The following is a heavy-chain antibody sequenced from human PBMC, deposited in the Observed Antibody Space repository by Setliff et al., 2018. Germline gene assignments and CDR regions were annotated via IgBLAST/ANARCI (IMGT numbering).Heavy chain of an antibody. D-gene: IGHD3-16*01. CDR1: GDTSTTYA. CDR2: INAGNGNT. V-gene: IGHV1-3*01. CDR3: AIHEWGVNAFDI. J-gene: IGHJ3*02. Sequence: GASVKVSCKASGDTSTTYAIHWVRQAPGQRLEWMGWINAGNGNTKYSQKFQGRVTITRDTSASTAYMELSSLTSEDTAVYYCAIHEWGVNAFDIWGQGTMVTVSS.